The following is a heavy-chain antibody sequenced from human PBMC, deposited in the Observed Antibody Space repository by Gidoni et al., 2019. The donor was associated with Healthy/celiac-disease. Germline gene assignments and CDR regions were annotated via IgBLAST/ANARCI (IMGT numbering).Heavy chain of an antibody. D-gene: IGHD3-16*02. CDR2: IRSKANSYAT. CDR3: TRSESYRAGDFDY. J-gene: IGHJ4*02. Sequence: EVQLVESGGGLVQPGGSLKLSCAASGFTFSGSAMHWVRQASGKGLEWVGRIRSKANSYATAYAASVKGRFTISRDDSKNTAYLQMNSLKTEDTAVYYCTRSESYRAGDFDYWGQGTLVTVSS. CDR1: GFTFSGSA. V-gene: IGHV3-73*02.